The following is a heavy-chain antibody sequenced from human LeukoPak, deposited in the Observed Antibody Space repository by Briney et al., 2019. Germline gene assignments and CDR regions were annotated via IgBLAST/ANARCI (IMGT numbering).Heavy chain of an antibody. CDR2: IYYSGST. Sequence: SETLSLTCTVSGGSISSYYWSWIRQPPGKGLEWIGYIYYSGSTNYNPSLKSRVTISVDPSKNQFSLKLSSVTAADTAVYYCARGGDWYDSSGSYYYYYGMDVWGQGTTVTVSS. CDR1: GGSISSYY. D-gene: IGHD3-22*01. CDR3: ARGGDWYDSSGSYYYYYGMDV. V-gene: IGHV4-59*01. J-gene: IGHJ6*02.